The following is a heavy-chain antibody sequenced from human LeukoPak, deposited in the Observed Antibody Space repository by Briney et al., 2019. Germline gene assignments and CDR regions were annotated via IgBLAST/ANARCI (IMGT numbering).Heavy chain of an antibody. J-gene: IGHJ4*02. CDR3: ARSQSRPYDYGDYGC. V-gene: IGHV1-18*01. D-gene: IGHD4-17*01. CDR2: ISAYNGNT. Sequence: ASVKVSCKASGYTFTNYGISWVRQAPGQGLEWMGWISAYNGNTNYAQKLQDRVTMTTVTSTSTAYMELSSLRSDDTAVYFCARSQSRPYDYGDYGCWGQGTLVAVSP. CDR1: GYTFTNYG.